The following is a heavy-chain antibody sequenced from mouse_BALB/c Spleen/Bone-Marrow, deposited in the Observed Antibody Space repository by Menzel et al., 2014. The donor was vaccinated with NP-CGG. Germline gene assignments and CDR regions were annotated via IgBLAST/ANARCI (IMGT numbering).Heavy chain of an antibody. D-gene: IGHD2-4*01. CDR3: ARSPYDYAAMDY. V-gene: IGHV5-17*02. CDR2: ISSGSSTI. Sequence: EVMLVESGGGLVQPGGSRKLSCAASGFTFSSFGTHWVRQAPEKGLEWVAYISSGSSTIYYADTVKGRFTISRDNPKNTLFLQMTSLRSEDTAMYYCARSPYDYAAMDYWGQGTSVTVSS. J-gene: IGHJ4*01. CDR1: GFTFSSFG.